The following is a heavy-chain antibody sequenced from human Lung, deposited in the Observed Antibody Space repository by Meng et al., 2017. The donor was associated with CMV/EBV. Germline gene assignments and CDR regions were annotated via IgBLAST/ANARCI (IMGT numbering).Heavy chain of an antibody. CDR3: AKRLGGLLSSDADLRY. V-gene: IGHV3-23*01. D-gene: IGHD3-10*01. CDR1: GFTFSSYV. Sequence: GESXKISCAASGFTFSSYVMSWVRQAPGKGPEWVSAISGSGGSTYYADSVKGRFTISRDNSKNTLYLQMNSLRAEDTAVYYCAKRLGGLLSSDADLRYWGQRTLVTVSS. CDR2: ISGSGGST. J-gene: IGHJ4*03.